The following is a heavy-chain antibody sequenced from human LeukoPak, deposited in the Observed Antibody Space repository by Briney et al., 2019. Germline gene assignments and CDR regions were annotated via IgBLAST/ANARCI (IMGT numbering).Heavy chain of an antibody. D-gene: IGHD6-13*01. CDR2: INPNSGGT. J-gene: IGHJ3*02. CDR1: GYTFTGYY. Sequence: ASVKVSCKASGYTFTGYYMHWVRQAPGQGFEWMGWINPNSGGTNYAQKFQGWVTMTRDTSISTAYMELSRLRSDDTAVYYCARARIAAAPGDAFDIWGQGTMVTVSS. V-gene: IGHV1-2*04. CDR3: ARARIAAAPGDAFDI.